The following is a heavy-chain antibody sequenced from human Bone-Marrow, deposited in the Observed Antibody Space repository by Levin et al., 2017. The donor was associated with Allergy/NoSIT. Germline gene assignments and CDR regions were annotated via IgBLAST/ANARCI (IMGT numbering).Heavy chain of an antibody. CDR3: TKANAYGDSYYFYPMDV. J-gene: IGHJ6*02. Sequence: PGGSLRLSCAASGFPFDDYAMHWVRQAPGKGLEWVSGISWNSANIDYADSVKGRFTVSRHNGQDVLYLEMNSLRPEDTALYYCTKANAYGDSYYFYPMDVWGRGTTVTVSS. CDR1: GFPFDDYA. D-gene: IGHD4-17*01. CDR2: ISWNSANI. V-gene: IGHV3-9*01.